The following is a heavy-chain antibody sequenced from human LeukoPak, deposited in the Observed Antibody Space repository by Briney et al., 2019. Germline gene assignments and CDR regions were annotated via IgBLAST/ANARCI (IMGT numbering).Heavy chain of an antibody. V-gene: IGHV4-39*01. CDR2: IYYSGST. D-gene: IGHD6-13*01. CDR1: GGSISSSSYY. CDR3: ARLDSSSWSLYFDY. J-gene: IGHJ4*02. Sequence: SETLSLTCTVSGGSISSSSYYRGWIRQPPGKGLEWIGSIYYSGSTYYNPSLKSRVTISVDTSKNQFSLKLSSVTAADTAVYYCARLDSSSWSLYFDYWGQGTLVTVSS.